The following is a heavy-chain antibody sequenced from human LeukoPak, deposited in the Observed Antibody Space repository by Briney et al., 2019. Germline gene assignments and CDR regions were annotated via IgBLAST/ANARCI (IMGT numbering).Heavy chain of an antibody. CDR3: ARAETYYYDSSGYYPDY. CDR1: GSTFSSYA. CDR2: ISYDGSNK. Sequence: GGSLRLSCAASGSTFSSYAMHWVRQAPGKGLEWVAVISYDGSNKYYADSVKGRFTISRDNSKNTLYLQMNSLRAEDTAVYYCARAETYYYDSSGYYPDYWGQGTLVTVSS. D-gene: IGHD3-22*01. V-gene: IGHV3-30*04. J-gene: IGHJ4*02.